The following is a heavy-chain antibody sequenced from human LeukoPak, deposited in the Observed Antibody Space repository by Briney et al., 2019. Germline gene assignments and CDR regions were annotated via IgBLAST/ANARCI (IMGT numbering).Heavy chain of an antibody. V-gene: IGHV3-23*01. CDR1: GFSFSTCA. Sequence: GGSLRLSCAAPGFSFSTCAMSWVRQAPGKGLEWVSLTSATGGTTYYADSVKGRFTISRDNSKNTLYLQMNSLRAEDTALYYCAKGTGYSYAYSFDYWGQGTLVTVSS. CDR3: AKGTGYSYAYSFDY. J-gene: IGHJ4*02. CDR2: TSATGGTT. D-gene: IGHD5-18*01.